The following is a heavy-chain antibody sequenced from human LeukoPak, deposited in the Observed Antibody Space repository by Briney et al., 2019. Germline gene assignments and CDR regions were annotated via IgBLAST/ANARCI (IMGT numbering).Heavy chain of an antibody. D-gene: IGHD2-2*01. CDR1: GGSISSYY. CDR2: IYYSGST. Sequence: SETLSHTCTVSGGSISSYYWSWIRQPPGKGLEWIGYIYYSGSTNYNPSLKSRVTISVDTSKNQFSLKLSSVTAADTAVYYCARDRGAQLGPRLSYFDLWGRGTLVTVSS. V-gene: IGHV4-59*01. J-gene: IGHJ2*01. CDR3: ARDRGAQLGPRLSYFDL.